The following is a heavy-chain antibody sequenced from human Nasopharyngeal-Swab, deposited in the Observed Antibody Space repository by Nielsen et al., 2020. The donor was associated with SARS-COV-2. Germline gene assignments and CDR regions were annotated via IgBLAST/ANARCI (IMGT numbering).Heavy chain of an antibody. CDR3: ASSAAKGLVDY. V-gene: IGHV3-30*03. CDR1: GFPFSRYV. D-gene: IGHD6-25*01. Sequence: SLKLSCAASGFPFSRYVMHWVLQAPGKGLEWVSVISYDGSNKYYADSVKGRFTISRDNSKNTLYLQMNSLRAEDTAVYYCASSAAKGLVDYWGQGTLVTVSS. CDR2: ISYDGSNK. J-gene: IGHJ4*02.